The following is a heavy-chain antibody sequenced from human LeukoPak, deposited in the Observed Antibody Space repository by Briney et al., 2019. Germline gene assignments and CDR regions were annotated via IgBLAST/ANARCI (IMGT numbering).Heavy chain of an antibody. CDR1: GYTFTNYA. V-gene: IGHV1-3*03. CDR3: ARGRNVVVPAAVVNWFDP. CDR2: INAGNGNT. J-gene: IGHJ5*02. D-gene: IGHD2-2*01. Sequence: ASVKVSCKASGYTFTNYAMHWVRQAPGQRLEWMGWINAGNGNTKYPQEFQGRVTITRDTSASTAYMELSSLRSEDMAVYYCARGRNVVVPAAVVNWFDPWGQGTLVTVCS.